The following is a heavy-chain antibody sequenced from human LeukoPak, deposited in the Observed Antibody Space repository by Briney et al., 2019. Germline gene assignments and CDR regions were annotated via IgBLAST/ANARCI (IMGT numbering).Heavy chain of an antibody. Sequence: SETLSLSCTVSGGSISSGDYYWSWIRQPPGKGLEWIGYIYYSGSTYYNPSLKSRVTISVDTSKNQFSLKLSSVTAADTAVYYCARRIDTVLDYWGQGTLVTVSS. CDR3: ARRIDTVLDY. D-gene: IGHD2-8*02. CDR2: IYYSGST. CDR1: GGSISSGDYY. J-gene: IGHJ4*02. V-gene: IGHV4-30-4*08.